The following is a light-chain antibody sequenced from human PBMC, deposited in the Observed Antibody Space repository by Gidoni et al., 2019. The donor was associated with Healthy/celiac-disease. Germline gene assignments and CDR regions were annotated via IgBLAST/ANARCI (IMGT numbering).Light chain of an antibody. J-gene: IGLJ2*01. CDR2: SNN. V-gene: IGLV1-44*01. CDR1: SSNIGSNT. CDR3: AAWDDSLNGVV. Sequence: QSVLTQPPSASGTPAQRVTISCSGSSSNIGSNTVNWYQQLPGTAPKLLIYSNNQRPSGAPDRFSGSKSGTSASLAISGLQSEDEADYYCAAWDDSLNGVVFGGGTKLTVL.